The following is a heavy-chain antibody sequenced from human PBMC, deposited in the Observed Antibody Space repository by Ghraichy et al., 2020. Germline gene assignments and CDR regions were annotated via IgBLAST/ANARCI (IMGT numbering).Heavy chain of an antibody. D-gene: IGHD4-17*01. CDR3: ARGEVWSGFYGDCDFDY. V-gene: IGHV1-46*01. CDR1: GYTFTSYY. J-gene: IGHJ4*02. CDR2: INPSGGST. Sequence: ASVKVSCKASGYTFTSYYMHWVRQAPGQGLEWMGIINPSGGSTSYAQKFQGRVTMTRDTSTSTVYMELSSLRSEDTAVYYCARGEVWSGFYGDCDFDYWGQGTLVTVSS.